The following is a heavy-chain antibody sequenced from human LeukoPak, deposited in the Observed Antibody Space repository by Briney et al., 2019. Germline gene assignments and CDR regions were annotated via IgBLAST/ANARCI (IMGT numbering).Heavy chain of an antibody. V-gene: IGHV1-69*05. CDR2: IIPIFGTA. D-gene: IGHD1-26*01. CDR3: ARDLLVGATEPDAFDI. Sequence: SVTVSCKASGGTFSSCAISWVRQGPGQGLEWMGGIIPIFGTANYAQKFQGRVTITTDESTSTAYMELSSLRSEDTAVYYCARDLLVGATEPDAFDIWGQGTMVTVSS. CDR1: GGTFSSCA. J-gene: IGHJ3*02.